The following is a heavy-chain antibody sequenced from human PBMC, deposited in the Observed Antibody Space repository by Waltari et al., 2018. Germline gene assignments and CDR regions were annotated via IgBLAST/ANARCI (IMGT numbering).Heavy chain of an antibody. CDR3: AKWYGGDYYFDY. J-gene: IGHJ4*02. CDR2: IQYDGRNK. V-gene: IGHV3-30*02. D-gene: IGHD1-26*01. Sequence: QVQLVESGGGVVHPGGSLRLSCAAPGFTFSNYGMHWVRQAPGKGLQWVAFIQYDGRNKYYAESVKGRFTISRDNSKNTLYLQMDSLRAEDTALYYCAKWYGGDYYFDYWGQGTLVTVSS. CDR1: GFTFSNYG.